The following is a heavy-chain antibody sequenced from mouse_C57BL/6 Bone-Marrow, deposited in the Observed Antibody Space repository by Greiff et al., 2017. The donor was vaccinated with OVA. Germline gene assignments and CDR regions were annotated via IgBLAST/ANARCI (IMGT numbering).Heavy chain of an antibody. Sequence: QVQLQQSGAELVKPGASVKISCKASGYAFSSYWMNWVKQRPGKGLEWIGQIYPGDGDTYYNGKVKGKVTLTADKSSSTAYMQLSSLTSEDSAVYVCARYYDGSSPWYVEVWGTGTTVTVAS. CDR1: GYAFSSYW. J-gene: IGHJ1*03. D-gene: IGHD1-1*01. CDR3: ARYYDGSSPWYVEV. CDR2: IYPGDGDT. V-gene: IGHV1-80*01.